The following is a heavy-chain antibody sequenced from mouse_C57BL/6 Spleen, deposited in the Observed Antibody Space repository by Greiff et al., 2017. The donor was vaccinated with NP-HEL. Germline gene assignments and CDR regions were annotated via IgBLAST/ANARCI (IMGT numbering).Heavy chain of an antibody. V-gene: IGHV3-6*01. D-gene: IGHD2-2*01. CDR1: GYSITSGYY. J-gene: IGHJ2*01. CDR2: ISYDGSN. Sequence: EVQLQESGPGLVKPSQSLSLTCSVTGYSITSGYYWNWIRQFPGNKLEWMGYISYDGSNNYNPSLKNRISITRDTSKNQFFLKLNSVTTEDTATYYCARKTMVTTGEYYFDYWGQGTTLTVSS. CDR3: ARKTMVTTGEYYFDY.